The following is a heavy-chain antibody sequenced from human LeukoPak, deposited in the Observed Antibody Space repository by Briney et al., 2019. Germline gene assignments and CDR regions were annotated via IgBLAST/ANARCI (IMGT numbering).Heavy chain of an antibody. J-gene: IGHJ6*03. V-gene: IGHV3-53*01. Sequence: GGSLRLSCAASGFTVSSNYMSWVRQAPGKGLEWVSVIYSGGSTYYADSVKGRFTISRDNSKNTLYLQMNSLRAEDTAVYYCARDSPGPTIFGVVNHYYYYYYMDVWGKGTTVTVSS. D-gene: IGHD3-3*01. CDR3: ARDSPGPTIFGVVNHYYYYYYMDV. CDR2: IYSGGST. CDR1: GFTVSSNY.